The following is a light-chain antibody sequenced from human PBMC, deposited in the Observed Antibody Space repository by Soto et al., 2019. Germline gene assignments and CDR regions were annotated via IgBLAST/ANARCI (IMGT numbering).Light chain of an antibody. CDR1: QSVSSN. CDR3: KQYKEWPPFT. CDR2: GAS. V-gene: IGKV3-15*01. J-gene: IGKJ5*01. Sequence: EIVMTQSPATLSVSTGERATLSFRASQSVSSNLAWYQQKPGQAPRLLIYGASSRATGVPARFSGSGSGTEFTLSISSLQSEDFAVYYCKQYKEWPPFTFGQGTRLEI.